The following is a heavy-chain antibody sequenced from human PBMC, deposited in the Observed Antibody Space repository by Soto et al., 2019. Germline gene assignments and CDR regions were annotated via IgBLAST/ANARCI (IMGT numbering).Heavy chain of an antibody. CDR3: ARDSGIAAAGMISYFDF. J-gene: IGHJ4*02. V-gene: IGHV4-59*01. Sequence: SETLSLTCTVSGGSISSYYWSWIRQPPGKGLEWIGYIYYSGSTNYNPSLKSRVTISVDTSKNQFSLKLSSVTAADTAVYYCARDSGIAAAGMISYFDFWGQGTLVTVSS. CDR1: GGSISSYY. D-gene: IGHD6-13*01. CDR2: IYYSGST.